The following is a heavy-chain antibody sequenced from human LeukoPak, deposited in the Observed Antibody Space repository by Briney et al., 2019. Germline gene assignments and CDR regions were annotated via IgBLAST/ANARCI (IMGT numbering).Heavy chain of an antibody. V-gene: IGHV3-30-3*01. CDR1: GFTFSSYA. D-gene: IGHD6-6*01. CDR2: ISYDGSNK. Sequence: GRSLRLSCAASGFTFSSYAMHWVRQAPGKGLEWVAVISYDGSNKYHADSVKGRFTISRDNSKNTLYLQMNSLRAEDTAVYYCARRESSSLAPLVDYWGQGTLVTVSS. CDR3: ARRESSSLAPLVDY. J-gene: IGHJ4*02.